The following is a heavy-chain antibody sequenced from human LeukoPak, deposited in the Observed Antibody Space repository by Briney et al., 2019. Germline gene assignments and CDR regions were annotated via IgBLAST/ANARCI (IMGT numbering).Heavy chain of an antibody. CDR2: INHSGST. J-gene: IGHJ5*02. Sequence: SETLSLTCAVYGGSFSGYYWSWIRQPPGKGLEWIGEINHSGSTNYNPSLKSRVTISVDTSKNQFSLKLSSATAADTAVYYCARTADYDFWSGYLYGDWFDPWGQGTLVTVSS. CDR1: GGSFSGYY. CDR3: ARTADYDFWSGYLYGDWFDP. D-gene: IGHD3-3*01. V-gene: IGHV4-34*01.